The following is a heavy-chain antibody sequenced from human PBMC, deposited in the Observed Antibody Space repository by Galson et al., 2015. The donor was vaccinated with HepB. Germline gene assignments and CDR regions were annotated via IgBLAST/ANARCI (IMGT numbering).Heavy chain of an antibody. Sequence: SVKVSCKASGYTFTSYGISWVRQAPGQGLEWMGWISAYNGNANYAQKLQGRVTMTTDTSTSTAYMELRSLRSDDTAVYYCARDEGEWELLMRFDYWGQGTLVTVSS. CDR1: GYTFTSYG. D-gene: IGHD1-26*01. CDR2: ISAYNGNA. CDR3: ARDEGEWELLMRFDY. J-gene: IGHJ4*02. V-gene: IGHV1-18*01.